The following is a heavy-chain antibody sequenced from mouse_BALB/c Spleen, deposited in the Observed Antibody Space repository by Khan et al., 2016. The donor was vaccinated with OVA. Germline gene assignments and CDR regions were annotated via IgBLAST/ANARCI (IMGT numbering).Heavy chain of an antibody. Sequence: VQLKQSGPGLVKPSQSLSLTCTVTGYSITSGYAWNWIRQFPGNKLEWMGYISYSGGTSYNPSHKSRISITRDTSKNQFFLQLNSVTTEDTATYYCARGNYYGYYFDYWGQGTTLTVSS. CDR1: GYSITSGYA. CDR3: ARGNYYGYYFDY. D-gene: IGHD1-1*01. CDR2: ISYSGGT. J-gene: IGHJ2*01. V-gene: IGHV3-2*02.